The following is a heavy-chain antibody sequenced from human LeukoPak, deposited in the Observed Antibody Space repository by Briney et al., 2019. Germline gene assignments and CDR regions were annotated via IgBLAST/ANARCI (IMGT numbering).Heavy chain of an antibody. CDR3: ARDDYGDYFDY. V-gene: IGHV4-59*08. CDR1: GGSISSHY. D-gene: IGHD4-17*01. J-gene: IGHJ4*02. CDR2: ISYSGST. Sequence: PSETLSLTCTVSGGSISSHYWSWIRQPPGKGLEWIGYISYSGSTNYNPSLKSRVNISVDTSKNQFSLKLSSVTAADTAEYYCARDDYGDYFDYWGQGTLVTVSS.